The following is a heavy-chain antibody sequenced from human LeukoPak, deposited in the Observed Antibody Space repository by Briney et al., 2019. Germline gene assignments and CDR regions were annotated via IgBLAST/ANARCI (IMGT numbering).Heavy chain of an antibody. Sequence: SETLSLTCTVSGGSISSYYWSWIRQPAGKGLEWIGRIYTSGSTNYNPSLKSRVTISIDKSKNHFSLNLSSVTAADTAVYYCARHNTIFGVLVPLDYWGQGTLVTVSS. D-gene: IGHD3-3*01. J-gene: IGHJ4*02. CDR3: ARHNTIFGVLVPLDY. V-gene: IGHV4-4*07. CDR1: GGSISSYY. CDR2: IYTSGST.